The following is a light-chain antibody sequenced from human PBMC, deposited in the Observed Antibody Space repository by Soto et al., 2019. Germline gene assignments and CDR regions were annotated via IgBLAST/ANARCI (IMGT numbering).Light chain of an antibody. CDR3: QQYNPYFMWT. V-gene: IGKV3-15*01. CDR2: GAS. CDR1: ESVSSN. Sequence: EIAMTQSLATLSLSSVERAALSCRSSESVSSNIAWYQQLPGQTPTLLIYGASTRATGIPVRISGSGSGTEFTLTISSLQPDDFATYYYQQYNPYFMWTFGQGTKVDIK. J-gene: IGKJ1*01.